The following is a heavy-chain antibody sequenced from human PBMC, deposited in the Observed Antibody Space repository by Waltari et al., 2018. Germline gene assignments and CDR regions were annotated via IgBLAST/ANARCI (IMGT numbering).Heavy chain of an antibody. Sequence: VQLVQSGAEVKKPGATVKISCKASGYTFTDYYMHWVQQAPGKGLEWMGRVDPEDGETIYAEKFQGRVTITADTSTDTAYMELSSLRSEDTAVYYCATGSGITMTTPPNDAFDIWGQGTMVTVSS. CDR2: VDPEDGET. CDR3: ATGSGITMTTPPNDAFDI. CDR1: GYTFTDYY. D-gene: IGHD3-22*01. V-gene: IGHV1-69-2*01. J-gene: IGHJ3*02.